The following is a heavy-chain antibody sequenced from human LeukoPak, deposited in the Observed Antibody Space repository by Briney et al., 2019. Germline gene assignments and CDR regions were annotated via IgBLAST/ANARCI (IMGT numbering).Heavy chain of an antibody. J-gene: IGHJ1*01. D-gene: IGHD1-26*01. Sequence: AGSLRLSCAASGFIFSSNYMSWVRQAPGKGLEWVSVIYSGGNTYYADSVKGRFTVSRDHSQNTLYFQMNSLRAEDTAVYYCARAEWDLIYRHWGQGTLVTVSS. V-gene: IGHV3-53*01. CDR1: GFIFSSNY. CDR2: IYSGGNT. CDR3: ARAEWDLIYRH.